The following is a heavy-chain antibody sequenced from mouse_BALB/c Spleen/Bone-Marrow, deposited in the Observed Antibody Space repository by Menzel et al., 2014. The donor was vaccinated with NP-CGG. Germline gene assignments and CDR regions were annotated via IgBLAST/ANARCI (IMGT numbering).Heavy chain of an antibody. Sequence: VQLQQSGPELVKPGASVKISCKVSGYTFTDYYINWVKQKPGQGLGWIGWIYPGSGNTKYNEKFKGKATLTVDTSSSTAYMQLSSLTSEDTAVYFCVRNWDPYWGQGTTLTVSS. CDR2: IYPGSGNT. CDR3: VRNWDPY. J-gene: IGHJ2*01. D-gene: IGHD4-1*01. CDR1: GYTFTDYY. V-gene: IGHV1-84*02.